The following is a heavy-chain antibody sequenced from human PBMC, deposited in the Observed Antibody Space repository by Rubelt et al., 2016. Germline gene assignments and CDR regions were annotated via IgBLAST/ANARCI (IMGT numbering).Heavy chain of an antibody. CDR2: ISAYNGNT. V-gene: IGHV1-18*01. CDR3: ARGDATVPRSYWYFDL. D-gene: IGHD4-17*01. CDR1: GYTFTSYG. Sequence: QVQLVQSGAEVKKPGASVKVSCKASGYTFTSYGISWVRQAPGQGLEWMGWISAYNGNTNYAQKLQGRVTMTTDTSTRTAYMGLRGLRSEDTAVYYCARGDATVPRSYWYFDLWGRGTLVTVSS. J-gene: IGHJ2*01.